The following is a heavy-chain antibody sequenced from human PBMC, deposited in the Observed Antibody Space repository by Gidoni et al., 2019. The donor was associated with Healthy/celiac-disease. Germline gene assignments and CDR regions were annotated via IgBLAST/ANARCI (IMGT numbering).Heavy chain of an antibody. J-gene: IGHJ6*02. Sequence: EVQLVESGGGLVQPGGSLRLSCAASGSPFSSYSMNWVRQAPGKGLEWVSYISSSSSTIYYADSVKGRFTISRDNAKNSLYLQMNSLRDEDTAVYYCATPPSLNLHGMDVWGQGTTVTVSS. CDR1: GSPFSSYS. CDR2: ISSSSSTI. D-gene: IGHD2-15*01. CDR3: ATPPSLNLHGMDV. V-gene: IGHV3-48*02.